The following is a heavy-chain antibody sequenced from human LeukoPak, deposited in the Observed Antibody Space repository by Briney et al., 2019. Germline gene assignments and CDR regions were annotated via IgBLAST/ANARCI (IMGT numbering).Heavy chain of an antibody. Sequence: PGGSLRLSCAASGLTVSSNSMTWVRQAPGKGLEWVSIRYNGGGEIYADSVKGRFTISRDKSSNTLFLQMNSLRAEDTAVYYCARRDTTGWYHHFDYWGQGTLVTVSS. D-gene: IGHD6-19*01. CDR1: GLTVSSNS. J-gene: IGHJ4*02. V-gene: IGHV3-53*01. CDR2: RYNGGGE. CDR3: ARRDTTGWYHHFDY.